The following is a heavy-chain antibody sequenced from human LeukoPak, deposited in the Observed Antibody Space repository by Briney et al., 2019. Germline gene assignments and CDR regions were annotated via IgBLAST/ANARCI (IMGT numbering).Heavy chain of an antibody. Sequence: GGSLRLSCAASGFTFSSYAMHWVRQAPGKGLEWVAVISYDGSNKYYADSVKGRFTISRDNSKNTLYLQMNSLRAEDTAVYYCAKGPGDWYFDLWGRGTLVTDSS. CDR3: AKGPGDWYFDL. V-gene: IGHV3-30-3*01. CDR1: GFTFSSYA. D-gene: IGHD7-27*01. J-gene: IGHJ2*01. CDR2: ISYDGSNK.